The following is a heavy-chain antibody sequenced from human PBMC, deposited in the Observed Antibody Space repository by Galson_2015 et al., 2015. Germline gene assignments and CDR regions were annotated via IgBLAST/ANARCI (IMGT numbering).Heavy chain of an antibody. V-gene: IGHV3-21*01. D-gene: IGHD2-2*01. J-gene: IGHJ4*02. CDR1: GFTFSSYS. CDR2: ISSSSYI. CDR3: VLNRYCSSTSCFPYYFDY. Sequence: SLRLSCAASGFTFSSYSMNWVRQAPGKGLEWVSSISSSSYIYYADSVKGRFTISRDNAKNSLYLQMNSLRAEDTAVYYCVLNRYCSSTSCFPYYFDYWGQGTLVTVSS.